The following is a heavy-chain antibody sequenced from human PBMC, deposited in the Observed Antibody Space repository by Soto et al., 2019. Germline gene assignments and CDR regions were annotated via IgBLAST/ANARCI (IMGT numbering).Heavy chain of an antibody. V-gene: IGHV1-18*04. CDR2: ISAYNGNT. CDR3: ARVGRQYYYDGFPVY. Sequence: ASVKVSCKASGYTFTSYAISWVRQAPGQGLEWMGWISAYNGNTNYAQKFQGRVTMTTDTSTSTAYMELRSLRSDDTAVYYCARVGRQYYYDGFPVYWRQGTLVTVSS. J-gene: IGHJ4*02. D-gene: IGHD3-22*01. CDR1: GYTFTSYA.